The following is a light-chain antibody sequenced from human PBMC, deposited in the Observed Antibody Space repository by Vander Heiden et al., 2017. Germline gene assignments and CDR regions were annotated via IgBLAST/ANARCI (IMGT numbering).Light chain of an antibody. V-gene: IGLV2-14*03. CDR1: SSDIGAYNY. CDR2: DVS. J-gene: IGLJ3*02. CDR3: SSYTASSTWV. Sequence: QSALTQPASVSGSPGQSITISCTGSSSDIGAYNYVSWYQQHPGKAPKLVIYDVSHRPSGVSSRFSGSKSGNTASLTTSGLQAEDEADYYCSSYTASSTWVFGGGTKLTVL.